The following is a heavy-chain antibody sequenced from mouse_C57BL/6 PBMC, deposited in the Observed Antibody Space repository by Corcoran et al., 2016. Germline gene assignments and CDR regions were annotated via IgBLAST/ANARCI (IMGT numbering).Heavy chain of an antibody. CDR3: AREGGTWFAY. CDR1: GYTFTTYG. V-gene: IGHV9-3*01. Sequence: QIQLVQSGPELKKPGETVKISCKASGYTFTTYGMSWVKQAPGKGLKWMGWINTYSGVPTYADDFKGRFAFSLETSASTAYLQINNLKNEDTATYVCAREGGTWFAYWGQGTLVIVSA. CDR2: INTYSGVP. J-gene: IGHJ3*01.